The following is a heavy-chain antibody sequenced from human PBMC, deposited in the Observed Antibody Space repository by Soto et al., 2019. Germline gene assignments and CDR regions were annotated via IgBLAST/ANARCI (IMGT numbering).Heavy chain of an antibody. J-gene: IGHJ6*02. Sequence: QGQLVQSGAEVKKPGASVKVSCKASGYTFSRYGISWMRQAPGQGLQWMGWISGYNGDTNYAQNFQGRVTMTIDTSTTTAYMELRSLTSDDTAVYYCAKNGQPPYYYYGLDVWGQGTTVTVSS. D-gene: IGHD2-8*01. CDR2: ISGYNGDT. V-gene: IGHV1-18*01. CDR1: GYTFSRYG. CDR3: AKNGQPPYYYYGLDV.